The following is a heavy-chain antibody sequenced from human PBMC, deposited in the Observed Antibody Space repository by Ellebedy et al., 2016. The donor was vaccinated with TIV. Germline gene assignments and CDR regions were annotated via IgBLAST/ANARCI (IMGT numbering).Heavy chain of an antibody. CDR3: ARFTMTRGPHVGFDF. CDR2: IYHSGFT. D-gene: IGHD4-17*01. CDR1: GDSINTSY. J-gene: IGHJ4*02. Sequence: MPSETLSLTCTVSGDSINTSYWSWIRQPPGKGLEWLGSIYHSGFTNYNPSVQGRVTTSVDTAKNQFSLNLNSMTAADTAMYYCARFTMTRGPHVGFDFWGQGALVTVSS. V-gene: IGHV4-59*08.